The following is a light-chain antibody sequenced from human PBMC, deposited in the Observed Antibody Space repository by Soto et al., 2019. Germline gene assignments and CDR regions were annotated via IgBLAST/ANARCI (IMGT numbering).Light chain of an antibody. J-gene: IGLJ2*01. CDR1: SSNIGSNP. V-gene: IGLV1-44*01. Sequence: QSALTQPPSASGTPGQRVTISCSGSSSNIGSNPVHWYQQLPGTAPKLVIYSNNQRPSGVPDRFSGSKSGTSASLAISGLQSEDEADYYCVAWDDSLNGYVGFGGGTKVTV. CDR2: SNN. CDR3: VAWDDSLNGYVG.